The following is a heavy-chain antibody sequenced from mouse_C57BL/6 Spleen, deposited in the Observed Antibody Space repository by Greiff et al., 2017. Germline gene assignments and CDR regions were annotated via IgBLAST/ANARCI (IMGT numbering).Heavy chain of an antibody. CDR2: IDPANGNT. V-gene: IGHV14-3*01. CDR3: ARLITTVVVPWYFDV. J-gene: IGHJ1*03. Sequence: VQLQQSVAELVRPGASVKLSCTASGFNIKNTYMHWVKQRPEQGLEWIGRIDPANGNTKYAPKFQGKATITADTSSNTAYLQLSSLTSEDTAIYYCARLITTVVVPWYFDVWGTGTTVTVSS. CDR1: GFNIKNTY. D-gene: IGHD1-1*01.